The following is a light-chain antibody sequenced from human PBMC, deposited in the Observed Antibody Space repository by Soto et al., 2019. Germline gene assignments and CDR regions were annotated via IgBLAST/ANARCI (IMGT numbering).Light chain of an antibody. CDR3: QQFHDWPMT. J-gene: IGKJ3*01. V-gene: IGKV3-11*01. CDR2: DAS. Sequence: EIVLTQSPATLSLSPGERATLSCRASQSVSSYLAWYQQKPGQAPRLLIYDASNRATGIPARFSGSGSGTDFTLTISSLEPEDFAVYYCQQFHDWPMTFGPGTKVDIK. CDR1: QSVSSY.